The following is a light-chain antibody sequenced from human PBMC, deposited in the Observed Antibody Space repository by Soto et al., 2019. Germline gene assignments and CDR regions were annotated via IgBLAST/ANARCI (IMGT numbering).Light chain of an antibody. V-gene: IGLV2-14*01. Sequence: QSALTQPVSVSGSPGQSITMSYTGTSSDVGAYNYVYWYRQHPGKAPKLIIYDVSNRPSGVSNRFSGSKSGNTASLIISGLQAEDEADYYCTSYTSSSGYVFGTGTKLTVL. J-gene: IGLJ1*01. CDR3: TSYTSSSGYV. CDR1: SSDVGAYNY. CDR2: DVS.